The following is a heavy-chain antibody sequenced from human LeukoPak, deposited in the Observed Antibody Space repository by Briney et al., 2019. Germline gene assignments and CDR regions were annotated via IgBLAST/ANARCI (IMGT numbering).Heavy chain of an antibody. D-gene: IGHD6-13*01. CDR1: GFTFSSYG. CDR3: AKDQGDSSSWYDAFDI. Sequence: GGSLRLSCAASGFTFSSYGMHWVRQAPGKGLEWVAFIRYDGSNKYYADSVKGRFTISRDNSKNTLYLQMNSLRAEDTAVYYCAKDQGDSSSWYDAFDIWGQGTMVTVSS. J-gene: IGHJ3*02. CDR2: IRYDGSNK. V-gene: IGHV3-30*02.